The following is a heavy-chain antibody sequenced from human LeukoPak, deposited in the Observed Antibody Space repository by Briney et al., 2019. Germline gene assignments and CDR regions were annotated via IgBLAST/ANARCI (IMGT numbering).Heavy chain of an antibody. CDR3: ARHLGYCSGGSCSSSSDDAFDI. D-gene: IGHD2-15*01. V-gene: IGHV5-51*01. CDR1: GYHFPGYW. Sequence: GESLKISFKGSGYHFPGYWIGWGRPVPGKGLDWVGIIFPGDSDTRYSASFQGQVTISADKSISTPYLQWTRLKASDTAMYYCARHLGYCSGGSCSSSSDDAFDIWGQGTMVTVSS. CDR2: IFPGDSDT. J-gene: IGHJ3*02.